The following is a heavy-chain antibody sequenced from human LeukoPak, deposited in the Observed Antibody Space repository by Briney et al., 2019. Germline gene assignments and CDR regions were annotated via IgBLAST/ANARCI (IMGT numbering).Heavy chain of an antibody. Sequence: PGGSLRLSCAAPGFTFSSYWMSWVRQAPGKGLECVANIKQDGSEKYYVDSVKGRFTISRDNAKNSLYLQMNSLRAEDTAVYYCARGDGRCLLYYFDYWGQGTLVTVSS. J-gene: IGHJ4*02. D-gene: IGHD5-24*01. CDR2: IKQDGSEK. V-gene: IGHV3-7*04. CDR3: ARGDGRCLLYYFDY. CDR1: GFTFSSYW.